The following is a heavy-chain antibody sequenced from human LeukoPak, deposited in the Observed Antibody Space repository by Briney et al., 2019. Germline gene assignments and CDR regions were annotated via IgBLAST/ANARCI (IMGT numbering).Heavy chain of an antibody. Sequence: SVKVSCKASGYTFTSYGISWVRQAPGQGLEWMGGILPIFDTGNYAQKFQGRVTVTADASTSTAYMELSSLRSEDTAVYYCARSNYGGHSGVWFDPWGQGTLVTVSS. V-gene: IGHV1-69*13. CDR1: GYTFTSYG. D-gene: IGHD4-23*01. CDR2: ILPIFDTG. J-gene: IGHJ5*02. CDR3: ARSNYGGHSGVWFDP.